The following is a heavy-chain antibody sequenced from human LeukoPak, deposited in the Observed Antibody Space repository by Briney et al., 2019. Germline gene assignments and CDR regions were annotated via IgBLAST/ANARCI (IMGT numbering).Heavy chain of an antibody. Sequence: SETLSLTCAVSGYSISSGYYWGWIRQPPGKGLEGIGSIYHSGSTYYNPSLKSRVTISVDTSKNQFSLKLSSVTAADTAVYYCARGIVVVVAATWAGFDPWGQGTLVTVSS. J-gene: IGHJ5*02. V-gene: IGHV4-38-2*01. D-gene: IGHD2-15*01. CDR2: IYHSGST. CDR1: GYSISSGYY. CDR3: ARGIVVVVAATWAGFDP.